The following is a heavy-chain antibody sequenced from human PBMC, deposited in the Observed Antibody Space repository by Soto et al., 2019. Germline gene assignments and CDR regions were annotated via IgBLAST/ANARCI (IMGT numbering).Heavy chain of an antibody. CDR2: IDPSDSYT. Sequence: EVQLVQSGAEVKKPGESLRISCKGSGYSFTSYWISWVRQMPGKGLEWMGRIDPSDSYTNYSPSFQGHVTISADKSISTAYLQWSSLKASDTAMYYCARHGGPSDQLLYGYYYGMDVWGQGTTVTVSS. CDR3: ARHGGPSDQLLYGYYYGMDV. J-gene: IGHJ6*02. D-gene: IGHD2-2*02. CDR1: GYSFTSYW. V-gene: IGHV5-10-1*03.